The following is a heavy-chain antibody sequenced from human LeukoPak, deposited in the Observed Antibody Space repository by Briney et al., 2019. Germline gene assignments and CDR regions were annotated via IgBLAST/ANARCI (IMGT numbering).Heavy chain of an antibody. J-gene: IGHJ4*02. Sequence: GGSLRLSCAASGFTFSNYVMGWVRQAPGKGLEWVSGISGSGDSTYYADSVKGRFTISRDNSKNTLYLQMNSLRVEDTAAYYCAKVRAPSGWFNSDYWGQGTLVTVSS. CDR2: ISGSGDST. V-gene: IGHV3-23*01. D-gene: IGHD6-19*01. CDR3: AKVRAPSGWFNSDY. CDR1: GFTFSNYV.